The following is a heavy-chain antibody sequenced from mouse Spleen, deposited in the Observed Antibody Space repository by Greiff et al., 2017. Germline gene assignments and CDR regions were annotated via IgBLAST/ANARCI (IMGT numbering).Heavy chain of an antibody. Sequence: EVQRVESGGGLVKPGGSLKLSCAASGFTFSSYAMSWVRQSPEKRLEWVAEISSGGSYTYYPDTVTGRFTISRDNAKNTLYLEMSSLRSEDTAMYYCARDDDGYYGMDYWGQGTSVTVSS. V-gene: IGHV5-9-4*01. CDR2: ISSGGSYT. CDR3: ARDDDGYYGMDY. J-gene: IGHJ4*01. D-gene: IGHD2-3*01. CDR1: GFTFSSYA.